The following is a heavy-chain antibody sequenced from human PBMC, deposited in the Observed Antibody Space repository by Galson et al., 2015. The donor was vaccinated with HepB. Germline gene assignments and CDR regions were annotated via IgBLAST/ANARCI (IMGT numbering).Heavy chain of an antibody. Sequence: SLRLSCAASGFTFSNAWMNWVRQAPGKGLEWVGRIKSKTDGGTTDYAAPVKGRFTISRYDSKNTLYLQMDSLKTEDTAVYYCTTGSYDFWSGYRSVFDYWCQGTLFTVSS. CDR3: TTGSYDFWSGYRSVFDY. CDR2: IKSKTDGGTT. V-gene: IGHV3-15*07. D-gene: IGHD3-3*01. CDR1: GFTFSNAW. J-gene: IGHJ4*02.